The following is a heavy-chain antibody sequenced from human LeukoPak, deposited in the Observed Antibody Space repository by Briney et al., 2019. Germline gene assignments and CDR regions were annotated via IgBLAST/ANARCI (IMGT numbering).Heavy chain of an antibody. CDR3: ARDQIAVAPYYYYGMDV. CDR2: ISSSGSTI. D-gene: IGHD6-19*01. Sequence: GGSLRLSCAASGFTFSSYEMNWVRQAPGKGLEWVSYISSSGSTIYYADSVKGRFTISRDNAKNSLHLQMNSLRAEDTAVYYCARDQIAVAPYYYYGMDVWGQGTTVTVSS. V-gene: IGHV3-48*03. J-gene: IGHJ6*02. CDR1: GFTFSSYE.